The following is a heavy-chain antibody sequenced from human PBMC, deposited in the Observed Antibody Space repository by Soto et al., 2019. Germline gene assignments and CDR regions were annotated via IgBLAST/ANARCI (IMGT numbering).Heavy chain of an antibody. Sequence: ASETLSLTCTVSGGSISSGGYYWSWIRQHPGKGLEWIGYIYYSGSTYYNPSLKSRVTISVDTSKNQFSLKLSSVTAADTAVYYCAREDRSGWPGPFDYWGQGTLVTVSS. CDR2: IYYSGST. CDR3: AREDRSGWPGPFDY. CDR1: GGSISSGGYY. J-gene: IGHJ4*02. D-gene: IGHD6-19*01. V-gene: IGHV4-31*03.